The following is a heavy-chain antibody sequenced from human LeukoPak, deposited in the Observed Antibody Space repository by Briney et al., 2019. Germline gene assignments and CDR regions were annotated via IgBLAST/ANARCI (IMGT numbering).Heavy chain of an antibody. CDR2: IRYDGSNK. CDR3: ARARKSGGITMIRGVKDRGWFDP. V-gene: IGHV3-30*02. Sequence: GGSLRLSCAASGFTFSSYGMHWVRQAPGKGLEWVAFIRYDGSNKYYADSVKGRFTISRDNSKNTLYLQMNSLRAEDTAVYYCARARKSGGITMIRGVKDRGWFDPWGQGTLVTVSS. CDR1: GFTFSSYG. D-gene: IGHD3-10*01. J-gene: IGHJ5*02.